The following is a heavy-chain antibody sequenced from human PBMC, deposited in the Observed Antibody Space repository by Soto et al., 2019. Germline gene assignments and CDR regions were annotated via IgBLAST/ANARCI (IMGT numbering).Heavy chain of an antibody. Sequence: XTLSLPCIVSGASVSSRSSYWGWIRQPPGKGLEWVGTFYSGSTYKNPSLKSRVTISVDTSNNQFSLKLSYVAAEDTAIYYCATTRGIAVGGSFDHWGQGTLGTVS. CDR1: GASVSSRSSY. CDR3: ATTRGIAVGGSFDH. J-gene: IGHJ5*02. CDR2: FYSGST. V-gene: IGHV4-39*01. D-gene: IGHD6-13*01.